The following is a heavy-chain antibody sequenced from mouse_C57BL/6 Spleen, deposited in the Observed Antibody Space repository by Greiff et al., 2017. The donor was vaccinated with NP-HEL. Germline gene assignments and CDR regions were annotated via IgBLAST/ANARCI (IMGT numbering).Heavy chain of an antibody. CDR3: ARDGATGYFDV. Sequence: EVKLQQSGPGMVKPSQSLSLTCTVTGYSITSGYDWHWIRHFPGNKLEWMGYISYSGSTNYNPSLKSRISITHDTSKNHFFLKLNSVTTEDTATYYCARDGATGYFDVWGTGTTVTVSS. CDR2: ISYSGST. J-gene: IGHJ1*03. D-gene: IGHD3-1*01. CDR1: GYSITSGYD. V-gene: IGHV3-1*01.